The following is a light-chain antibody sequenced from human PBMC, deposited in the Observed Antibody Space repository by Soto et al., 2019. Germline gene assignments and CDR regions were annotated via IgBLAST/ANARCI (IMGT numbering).Light chain of an antibody. J-gene: IGKJ4*01. V-gene: IGKV1-33*01. Sequence: DIQMTQSPSSLSASVGDRVTIACQASHNIYNYLNWYHQKPGKAPRLLIFDAFNLERGVPSRFSGSGCRTHFSLTISNLQPEDVGTYFCQHYDNLPLTFGGGTKVEIE. CDR3: QHYDNLPLT. CDR2: DAF. CDR1: HNIYNY.